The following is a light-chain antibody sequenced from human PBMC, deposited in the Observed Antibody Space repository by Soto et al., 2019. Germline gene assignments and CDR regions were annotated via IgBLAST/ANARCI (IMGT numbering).Light chain of an antibody. CDR1: SSDVGGYND. Sequence: QSALTQPASVSGSPGQSITISCTGTSSDVGGYNDVSWYQQQSGKAPKLMVHEVSNRPSGVSNRFSGSKSGNTASLTISGLQAEDEADYYCSSYTSSRAYVFGIGTKVTVL. CDR2: EVS. J-gene: IGLJ1*01. V-gene: IGLV2-14*01. CDR3: SSYTSSRAYV.